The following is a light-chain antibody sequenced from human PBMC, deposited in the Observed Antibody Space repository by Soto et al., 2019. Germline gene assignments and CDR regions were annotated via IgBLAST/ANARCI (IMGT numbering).Light chain of an antibody. V-gene: IGKV1-5*03. CDR3: QQYNSYSQT. CDR2: KAP. CDR1: QSLSSW. J-gene: IGKJ1*01. Sequence: DIQMTHSPSTLSASVGDRVTITCRASQSLSSWLAWYQQKPGKAPKLLIYKAPSLESGVPSRFSGSGSGTEFTLTISSLQPDDFATYYCQQYNSYSQTFGQGTKVDIK.